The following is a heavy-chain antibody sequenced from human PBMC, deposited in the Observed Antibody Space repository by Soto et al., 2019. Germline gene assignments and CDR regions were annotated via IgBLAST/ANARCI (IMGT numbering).Heavy chain of an antibody. Sequence: QVQLLESGPGLMKPSGTLSLTCTVSGDSMSSSNWWNWVRQPPGKGLEWIGEAHHSGRTNYNPSLKRRVTISVDRSQNRFSLQLTSVTAADTAVYYCARSEATALDYWGQGTLVTVSS. CDR1: GDSMSSSNW. J-gene: IGHJ4*02. CDR2: AHHSGRT. CDR3: ARSEATALDY. V-gene: IGHV4-4*02.